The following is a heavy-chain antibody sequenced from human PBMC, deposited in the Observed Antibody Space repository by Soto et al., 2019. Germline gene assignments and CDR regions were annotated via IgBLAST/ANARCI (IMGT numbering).Heavy chain of an antibody. V-gene: IGHV3-30*18. J-gene: IGHJ6*03. CDR3: AKDSLRFLEWFEVYYYIDV. D-gene: IGHD3-3*01. CDR1: GYTFSSYG. CDR2: ISYDGSNK. Sequence: PGGSLRLSCAASGYTFSSYGMHWVRQAPGKGLEWVAVISYDGSNKYYADSVKGRFTISRDNSKNTLYLQMNSLRAEDTAVYYCAKDSLRFLEWFEVYYYIDVWGKGTTVTVSS.